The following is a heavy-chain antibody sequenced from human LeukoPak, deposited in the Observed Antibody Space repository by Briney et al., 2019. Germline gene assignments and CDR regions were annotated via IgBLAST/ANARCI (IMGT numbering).Heavy chain of an antibody. J-gene: IGHJ4*02. CDR1: GFTFSSYS. Sequence: GGSLRLSCAASGFTFSSYSMNWVRQAPGKGLEWVSSISSRSSYIDYADSLKGRFTISRDNAKNSLYLQMNSLRAEHTAVYYCAKEIWPTVTTPGHTYFDYWGQGALVTVSS. V-gene: IGHV3-21*01. D-gene: IGHD4-17*01. CDR3: AKEIWPTVTTPGHTYFDY. CDR2: ISSRSSYI.